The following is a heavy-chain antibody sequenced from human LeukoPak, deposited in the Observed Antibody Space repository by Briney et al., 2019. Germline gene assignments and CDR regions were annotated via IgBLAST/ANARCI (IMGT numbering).Heavy chain of an antibody. CDR2: ISGSGGST. CDR3: AKSDRVQLWLNWFDP. CDR1: GGSFSGYY. J-gene: IGHJ5*02. D-gene: IGHD5-18*01. Sequence: ETLSLTCAVYGGSFSGYYWSWIRQPPGKGLEWVSAISGSGGSTYYADSVKGRFTISRDNSKNTLYLQMNSLRAEDTAVYYCAKSDRVQLWLNWFDPWGQGTLVTVSS. V-gene: IGHV3-23*01.